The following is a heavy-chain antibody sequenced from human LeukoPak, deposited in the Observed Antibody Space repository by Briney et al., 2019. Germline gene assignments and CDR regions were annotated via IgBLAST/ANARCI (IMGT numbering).Heavy chain of an antibody. CDR1: GFTFSSYA. D-gene: IGHD3-3*01. CDR2: ISYDGSDK. V-gene: IGHV3-30-3*01. Sequence: GGSLRLSCAASGFTFSSYAMHWVRQAPGKGLEWVAVISYDGSDKYYADSVKGRFTISRDNSKNTLYLQMNSLRAEDTAVYYCARDRDDFWSGPPSGFDYWGQGTLVTVSS. J-gene: IGHJ4*02. CDR3: ARDRDDFWSGPPSGFDY.